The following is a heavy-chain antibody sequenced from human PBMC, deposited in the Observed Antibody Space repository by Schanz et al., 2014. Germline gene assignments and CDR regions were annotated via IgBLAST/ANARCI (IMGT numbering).Heavy chain of an antibody. V-gene: IGHV3-66*01. Sequence: EVQLVESGGGLVQPGGSLRLSCVASGFTFSDHYMDWVRQAPGKGLECVSILYIRSTYYADSVKGRFTISRDNSKNMVFLQMNSLRVEDTAIYYCARDEGKDGYNLAFDVWGQGTLVTVSS. CDR3: ARDEGKDGYNLAFDV. CDR2: LYIRST. CDR1: GFTFSDHY. D-gene: IGHD5-12*01. J-gene: IGHJ3*01.